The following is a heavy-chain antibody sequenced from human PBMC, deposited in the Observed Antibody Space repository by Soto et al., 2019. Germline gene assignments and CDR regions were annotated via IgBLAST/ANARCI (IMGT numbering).Heavy chain of an antibody. CDR1: VFNFSSYT. CDR3: ARDSCRSASCYQTYAFDL. Sequence: PWGSLLVACASSVFNFSSYTMNWVRQAPGKGLDWVSSISSGNRYIYYADSVRGRLIISRDDATNSLYLQMTRLRAEDTAVYYCARDSCRSASCYQTYAFDLWGQGTMVTVSS. V-gene: IGHV3-21*01. D-gene: IGHD2-15*01. CDR2: ISSGNRYI. J-gene: IGHJ3*01.